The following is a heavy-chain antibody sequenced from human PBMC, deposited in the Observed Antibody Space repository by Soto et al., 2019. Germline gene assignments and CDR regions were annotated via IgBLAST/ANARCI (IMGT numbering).Heavy chain of an antibody. CDR3: AHSQRQWLSDPDAFDI. Sequence: QITLKESGPTLVKPTQTLTLTCTFSGFSLSTSGVGVGWIRQPPGKALEWLALIYWDDDKRYSPSLKSRLTITKATSKNHVVLTLTNLDPVDTATYYFAHSQRQWLSDPDAFDIWGQGTMVTVSS. J-gene: IGHJ3*02. D-gene: IGHD6-19*01. V-gene: IGHV2-5*02. CDR2: IYWDDDK. CDR1: GFSLSTSGVG.